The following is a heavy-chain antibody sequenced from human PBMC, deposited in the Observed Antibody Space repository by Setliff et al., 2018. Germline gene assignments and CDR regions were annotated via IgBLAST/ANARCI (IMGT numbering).Heavy chain of an antibody. V-gene: IGHV1-18*01. CDR3: ARDQGHGITAAGPDF. D-gene: IGHD6-13*01. CDR2: TSAYNGNT. J-gene: IGHJ4*02. CDR1: GYTFTSYG. Sequence: ASVKVSCKASGYTFTSYGISWVRQAPGQGLEWMGWTSAYNGNTNYAQKLQGRVTMTTDTSTSTAYMELSGLRSDDTAVYFCARDQGHGITAAGPDFWGQGTLVTVSS.